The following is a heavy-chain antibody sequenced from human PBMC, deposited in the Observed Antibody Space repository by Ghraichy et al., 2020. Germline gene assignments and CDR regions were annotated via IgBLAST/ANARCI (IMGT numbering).Heavy chain of an antibody. Sequence: LSLTCAASGFTFTNYWMDWVRQAPGKGLEWVANINHGGSETYYVDSVKGRFTISRDNAKNSLYLQMNSLRAEDTAVYYCLREDCYFVLWGRGTLVTVFS. V-gene: IGHV3-7*03. CDR2: INHGGSET. CDR3: LREDCYFVL. CDR1: GFTFTNYW. J-gene: IGHJ2*01.